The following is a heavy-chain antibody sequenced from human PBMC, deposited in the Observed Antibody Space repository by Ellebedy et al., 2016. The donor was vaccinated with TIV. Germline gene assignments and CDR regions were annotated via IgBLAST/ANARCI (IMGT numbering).Heavy chain of an antibody. Sequence: SETLSLTCRVSGASIDSGGYYWNWIRHHPGTGLEWIGYIYYSGRTEYNPSPKRRVSMSVDPSKTQFSLRLTSVTAADTAVYFCARDANDYGIDAFDIWGHGTMVTVSA. J-gene: IGHJ3*02. CDR2: IYYSGRT. CDR3: ARDANDYGIDAFDI. CDR1: GASIDSGGYY. V-gene: IGHV4-31*03. D-gene: IGHD4-17*01.